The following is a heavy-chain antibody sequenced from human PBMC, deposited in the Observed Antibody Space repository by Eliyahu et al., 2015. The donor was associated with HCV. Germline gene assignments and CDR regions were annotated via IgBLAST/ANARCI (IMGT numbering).Heavy chain of an antibody. V-gene: IGHV4-59*01. CDR2: XHXSGST. D-gene: IGHD6-19*01. Sequence: QVQLQESGPGLVKPSETLSLTCTVXXGSIPXYYWXWIRQPPGKGLEWIGHXHXSGSTNYNPSLKSRVTISVDTSKNQFSLNLTSVTAADTAMYYCASGGGGIAVTGTGGWFDPWGQGTLVTVSS. J-gene: IGHJ5*02. CDR1: XGSIPXYY. CDR3: ASGGGGIAVTGTGGWFDP.